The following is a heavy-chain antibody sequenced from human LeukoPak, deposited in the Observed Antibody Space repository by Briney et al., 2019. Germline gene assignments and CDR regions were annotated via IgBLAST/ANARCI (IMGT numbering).Heavy chain of an antibody. CDR3: PREGRGWAFDI. Sequence: ASVNVSCKASGYTFTGYYIHWVRQAPGQGLEWMGWINPNSGGTNYAQKFQGRVTMTRDTSISTAYMEPNRLTSDDTAGFYCPREGRGWAFDIWGQGTMVTVSS. CDR1: GYTFTGYY. V-gene: IGHV1-2*02. J-gene: IGHJ3*02. CDR2: INPNSGGT. D-gene: IGHD2-15*01.